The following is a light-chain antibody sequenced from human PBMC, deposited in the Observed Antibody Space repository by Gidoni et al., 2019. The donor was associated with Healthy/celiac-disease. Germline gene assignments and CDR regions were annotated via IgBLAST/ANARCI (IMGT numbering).Light chain of an antibody. J-gene: IGKJ2*01. CDR2: AAS. CDR3: QQSYSTPPSYT. Sequence: DIQMTQSPSSLSASVGDRVTITCRASQSISSYLNWYQQKPGKAPKLLIYAASRLQSGVPSRFSGSGSGTDFTLTISSLQPEDFATYYCQQSYSTPPSYTFGQGTKLEIK. CDR1: QSISSY. V-gene: IGKV1-39*01.